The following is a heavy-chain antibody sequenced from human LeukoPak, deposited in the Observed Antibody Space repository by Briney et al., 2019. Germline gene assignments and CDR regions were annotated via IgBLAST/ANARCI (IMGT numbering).Heavy chain of an antibody. CDR1: GFTLDDYA. CDR3: AKDGRIRTTGTPWFDP. V-gene: IGHV3-9*01. Sequence: GRSLRLSCAASGFTLDDYAMHWVRQAPGKGLEWVSGISWNSGSIGYADSVKGRFTISRDNAKNSLYLQMNSLRAEDTALYYCAKDGRIRTTGTPWFDPWGQGTLVTVSS. CDR2: ISWNSGSI. D-gene: IGHD4-11*01. J-gene: IGHJ5*02.